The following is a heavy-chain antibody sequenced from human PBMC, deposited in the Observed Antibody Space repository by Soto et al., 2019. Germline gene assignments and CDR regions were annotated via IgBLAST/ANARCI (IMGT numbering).Heavy chain of an antibody. CDR1: GYTFTGHY. V-gene: IGHV1-2*02. J-gene: IGHJ4*02. CDR2: IGPESGAT. Sequence: ASVKVSCKASGYTFTGHYIHWVRQAPEQGPEWMGEIGPESGATRYAQKFQGRVTMTRDMSITTVYMELNNLSPDDTAVYYCGRGRSGQIVVFYWGQGPQVTVYS. CDR3: GRGRSGQIVVFY. D-gene: IGHD5-12*01.